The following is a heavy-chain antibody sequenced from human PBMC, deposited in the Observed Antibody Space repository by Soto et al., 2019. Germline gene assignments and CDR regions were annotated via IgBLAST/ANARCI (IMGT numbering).Heavy chain of an antibody. J-gene: IGHJ4*02. D-gene: IGHD2-8*01. CDR2: IIPIFGTA. CDR1: GGTFSSYA. V-gene: IGHV1-69*01. Sequence: QVQLVQSGAEVKKPGSSVKVSCKASGGTFSSYAISWVRQAPGQGLEWMGGIIPIFGTANYAQKFQGRVTITADESTSTAYRELSSLRSEDTAVYYCASFEGGYCTNGVCSTWYYFDYWRQGTLFTVSS. CDR3: ASFEGGYCTNGVCSTWYYFDY.